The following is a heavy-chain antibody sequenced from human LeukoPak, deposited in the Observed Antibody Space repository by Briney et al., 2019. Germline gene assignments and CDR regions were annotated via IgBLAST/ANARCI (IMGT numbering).Heavy chain of an antibody. D-gene: IGHD5-24*01. Sequence: GGSLRLSCAASGFIFSNYEMCWVRQAPGKGLEWVSYISSSGTTIYYAESMKGRFTISRDNARNSLYLQVNSLRAEDTAVYYCAKVRDGYNQIRNAFDIWGQGTMVTVSS. CDR3: AKVRDGYNQIRNAFDI. CDR2: ISSSGTTI. J-gene: IGHJ3*02. V-gene: IGHV3-48*03. CDR1: GFIFSNYE.